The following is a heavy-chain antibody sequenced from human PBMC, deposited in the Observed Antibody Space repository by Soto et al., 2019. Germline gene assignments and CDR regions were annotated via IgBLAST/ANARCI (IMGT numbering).Heavy chain of an antibody. CDR3: ARNHYPTADFSYYYYGMDV. Sequence: PGGSLRLSCAASGFTFSSYAMHWVRQAPGKGLEWVAVISYDGSNKYYADSVKGRFTISRDNSKNTLYLQMNSLRAEDTAVYYCARNHYPTADFSYYYYGMDVRGQGTTVTVSS. V-gene: IGHV3-30-3*01. CDR1: GFTFSSYA. CDR2: ISYDGSNK. J-gene: IGHJ6*02. D-gene: IGHD3-3*01.